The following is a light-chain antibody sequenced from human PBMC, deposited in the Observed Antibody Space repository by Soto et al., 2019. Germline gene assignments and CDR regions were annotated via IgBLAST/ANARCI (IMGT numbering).Light chain of an antibody. V-gene: IGKV1-5*01. CDR2: DVS. Sequence: DIQLTQSPYTLSASVGDRVSITCRASQSLSTWLAWFQQKPGKAPKLLIYDVSILQSGVPSRFSGSGSGTEFTLTISSLQPEDSATYYCQQYSTYLYSFGQGTKLEIK. CDR1: QSLSTW. CDR3: QQYSTYLYS. J-gene: IGKJ2*01.